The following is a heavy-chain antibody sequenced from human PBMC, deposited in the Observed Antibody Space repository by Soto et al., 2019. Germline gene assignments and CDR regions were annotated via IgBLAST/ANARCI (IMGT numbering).Heavy chain of an antibody. V-gene: IGHV4-39*01. CDR2: IYYSGST. CDR1: GGSISSSSYY. D-gene: IGHD4-17*01. J-gene: IGHJ4*02. CDR3: ARHSTVTTPFDY. Sequence: SETLSLTCTVSGGSISSSSYYWGWIRQPPGKGLEWIGSIYYSGSTYYNPSLKSRVTISVDTSKNQFSLKLSSVTAADTAVYYCARHSTVTTPFDYWGQGTLVTVSS.